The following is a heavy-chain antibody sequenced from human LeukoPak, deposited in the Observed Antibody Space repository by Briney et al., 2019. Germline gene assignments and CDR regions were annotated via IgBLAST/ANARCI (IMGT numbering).Heavy chain of an antibody. D-gene: IGHD1-26*01. CDR3: AKDDSGSYFSYFDY. V-gene: IGHV3-9*01. Sequence: GRSLRLSCAASGFTFDDYAMHWVRQAPGKGLEWVSGISWNSGSIGYADSVKGRFTISRDNAKNSLYLQMNSLRAEDTALYYCAKDDSGSYFSYFDYWGQGTLVTVSS. CDR2: ISWNSGSI. J-gene: IGHJ4*02. CDR1: GFTFDDYA.